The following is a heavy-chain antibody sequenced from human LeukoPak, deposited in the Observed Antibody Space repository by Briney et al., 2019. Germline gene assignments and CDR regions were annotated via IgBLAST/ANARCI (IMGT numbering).Heavy chain of an antibody. CDR3: ARAQEGVLGNYMDV. Sequence: PSETLSLTCIVSGAFMNSYYWSWIRQPPGKGLEWIGSTSHSDSPYYNPSLESRVTISLDTSRNQFSLKLTSVTAADTAVYYCARAQEGVLGNYMDVWGKGTTVTVSS. CDR1: GAFMNSYY. CDR2: TSHSDSP. D-gene: IGHD2-8*01. V-gene: IGHV4-59*01. J-gene: IGHJ6*03.